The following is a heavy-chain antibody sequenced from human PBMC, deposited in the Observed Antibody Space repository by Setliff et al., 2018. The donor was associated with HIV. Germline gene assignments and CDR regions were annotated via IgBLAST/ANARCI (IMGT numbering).Heavy chain of an antibody. CDR2: INPSGGST. V-gene: IGHV1-46*01. CDR3: ARDHMSVGAWVGATSRGLFQH. J-gene: IGHJ1*01. D-gene: IGHD1-26*01. Sequence: ASVKVSCKASGYTFTGYYIHWVRQAPGQGLEWLGMINPSGGSTWYAQKFQGRVTMTGDTSTNTLYMELSSLRSEDTAVYYCARDHMSVGAWVGATSRGLFQHWGQGTLVTVSS. CDR1: GYTFTGYY.